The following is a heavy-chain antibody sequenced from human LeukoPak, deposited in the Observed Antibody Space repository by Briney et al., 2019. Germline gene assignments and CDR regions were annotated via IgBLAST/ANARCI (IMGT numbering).Heavy chain of an antibody. J-gene: IGHJ4*02. CDR2: IKSKADGGTT. CDR3: WGGFDR. CDR1: GFSFSNAW. V-gene: IGHV3-15*01. Sequence: SPGGSLRLSCAASGFSFSNAWLSRVRQAPGKGLEWVGQIKSKADGGTTDYAAPLKGRFSISRDDSKNTLFLQMNSLKTEDTAVYYCWGGFDRWGQGTLVTISS. D-gene: IGHD3-16*01.